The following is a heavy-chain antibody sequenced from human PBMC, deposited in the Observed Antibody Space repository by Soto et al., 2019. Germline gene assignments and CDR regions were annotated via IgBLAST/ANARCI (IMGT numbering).Heavy chain of an antibody. J-gene: IGHJ4*02. CDR2: ISAYNGNT. Sequence: QVQLVQSGAEVKKPGASVKVSCKASGYTFTSYGISWVRQAPGQGLEWMGWISAYNGNTNYAQKLQGRVTMTTDTSTSTAYMELRSLRSDATAVYYCARDSEDIVLMVYATPPDYWGQGTLVTVSS. CDR1: GYTFTSYG. V-gene: IGHV1-18*01. CDR3: ARDSEDIVLMVYATPPDY. D-gene: IGHD2-8*01.